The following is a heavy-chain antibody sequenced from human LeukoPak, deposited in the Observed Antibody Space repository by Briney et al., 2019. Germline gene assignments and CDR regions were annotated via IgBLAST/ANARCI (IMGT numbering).Heavy chain of an antibody. CDR3: ARDAGSGYFDY. D-gene: IGHD1-26*01. CDR2: ISRSGSMI. Sequence: GGSLRLSCAASGFTFSSYSMNWVRQAPGKGLEWVSYISRSGSMIHYADSVKGRFTISRDNARNSLYLQMNSLRAEDTAVYYCARDAGSGYFDYWGQGTLVTVSS. CDR1: GFTFSSYS. V-gene: IGHV3-48*04. J-gene: IGHJ4*02.